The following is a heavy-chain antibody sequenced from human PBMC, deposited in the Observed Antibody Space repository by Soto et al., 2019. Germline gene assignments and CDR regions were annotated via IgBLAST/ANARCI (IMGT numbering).Heavy chain of an antibody. J-gene: IGHJ5*02. CDR3: ARGHYDFWSGYYTYNWFDP. Sequence: QVQLQQWGAGLLKPSETLSLTCAVYGGSFSGYYWSWIRQPPGKGLEWIGEISHSGSTNYNPSLKSRVTISVDTSKNQFSLKLSSVTAADTAVYYCARGHYDFWSGYYTYNWFDPWGQGTLVTVSS. CDR1: GGSFSGYY. CDR2: ISHSGST. D-gene: IGHD3-3*01. V-gene: IGHV4-34*01.